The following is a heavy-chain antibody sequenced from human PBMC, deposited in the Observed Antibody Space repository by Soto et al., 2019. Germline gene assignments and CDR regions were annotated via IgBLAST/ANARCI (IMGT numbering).Heavy chain of an antibody. V-gene: IGHV5-10-1*01. D-gene: IGHD1-1*01. Sequence: GESLKISCKGSGYSFTSYWISWVRQMPGKGLSWMGRIDPSDSYTNYSPSFQGHVTISADKSISTAYMQWSSLKASDTAMYYCARGKGMEEIYYYYGLDIWGKGTTVIVSS. J-gene: IGHJ6*04. CDR2: IDPSDSYT. CDR1: GYSFTSYW. CDR3: ARGKGMEEIYYYYGLDI.